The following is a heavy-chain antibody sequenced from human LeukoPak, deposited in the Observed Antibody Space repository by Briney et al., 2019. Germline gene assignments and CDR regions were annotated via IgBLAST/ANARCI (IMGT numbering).Heavy chain of an antibody. CDR2: IYHSGST. V-gene: IGHV4-38-2*02. CDR1: GFSISSGYY. CDR3: ARHTAARAPYAY. Sequence: ASETLSLTCTVSGFSISSGYYWGWIRQPPGKGLEWIGSIYHSGSTYYNPSLKSRVTISVDTSKNQFSLKLSSVTAADTAVYYCARHTAARAPYAYWGQGTLVTVSS. D-gene: IGHD2-2*01. J-gene: IGHJ4*02.